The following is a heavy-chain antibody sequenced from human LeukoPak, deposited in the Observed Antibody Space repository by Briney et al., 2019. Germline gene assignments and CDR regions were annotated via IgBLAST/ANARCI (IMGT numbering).Heavy chain of an antibody. CDR2: ISSSSSYI. V-gene: IGHV3-21*04. CDR3: ARDYTRKQLVLRAFDI. Sequence: GGSLRLSCAASGFTFSSYSMNWVRQAPGKGLEWVSSISSSSSYIYYADSVKGRFTISRDNAKNSLYLQMNSLRAEDTAVYYCARDYTRKQLVLRAFDIWGQGTMVTVSS. D-gene: IGHD6-6*01. J-gene: IGHJ3*02. CDR1: GFTFSSYS.